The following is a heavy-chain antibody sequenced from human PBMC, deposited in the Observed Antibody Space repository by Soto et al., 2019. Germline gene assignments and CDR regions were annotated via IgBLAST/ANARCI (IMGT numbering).Heavy chain of an antibody. CDR3: TTSMVRGVLKPY. J-gene: IGHJ4*02. D-gene: IGHD3-10*01. CDR1: GFTFSNAW. Sequence: PGGSLRLSCAASGFTFSNAWMNWVRQAPGKGLEWVGRIKSITDGGTTDYAAPVIGSFTISRDDSKNTLYLQMNSLIAEDTAVYYCTTSMVRGVLKPYWGQGTLVTVSS. V-gene: IGHV3-15*07. CDR2: IKSITDGGTT.